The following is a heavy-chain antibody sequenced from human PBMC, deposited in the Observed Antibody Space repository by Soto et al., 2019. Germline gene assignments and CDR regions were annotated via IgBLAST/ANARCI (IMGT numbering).Heavy chain of an antibody. CDR1: GFTFSDYY. Sequence: QVQLVESGGGLVKPGGSLRLSCAASGFTFSDYYMSWIRQAPGKGLEWVSYISSSGSTIYYADSVKVRFTISRDNAKNSLYLQMNSLRAEYTAVYYCARSGLAVVPAAIGLDYYYYYMDVWGKGTTVTVSS. J-gene: IGHJ6*03. CDR2: ISSSGSTI. D-gene: IGHD2-2*01. CDR3: ARSGLAVVPAAIGLDYYYYYMDV. V-gene: IGHV3-11*01.